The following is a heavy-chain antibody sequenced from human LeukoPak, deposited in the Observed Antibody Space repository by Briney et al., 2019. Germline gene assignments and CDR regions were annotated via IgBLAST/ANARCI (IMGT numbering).Heavy chain of an antibody. D-gene: IGHD2-8*01. CDR1: GFTFSSYA. V-gene: IGHV3-23*01. CDR3: AKDHASPSMVYAILSAFDI. Sequence: PGGSLRLSCAASGFTFSSYAMSWVRQAPGKGLEWVSSISSSSSYIYYADSVKGRFTISRDNSKNTLYLQMNSLRAEDTAVYYCAKDHASPSMVYAILSAFDIWGQGTMVTVSS. J-gene: IGHJ3*02. CDR2: ISSSSSYI.